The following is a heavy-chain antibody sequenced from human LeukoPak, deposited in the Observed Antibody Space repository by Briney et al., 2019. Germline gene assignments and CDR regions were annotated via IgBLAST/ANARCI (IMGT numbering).Heavy chain of an antibody. CDR1: GFTFSGYG. CDR2: IWYDGSNK. CDR3: ARYSGSYPYYFDY. V-gene: IGHV3-33*01. Sequence: GGSLRLSCAASGFTFSGYGMHWVRQAPGKGLEWVAVIWYDGSNKYYADSVKGRFTISRDNSKNTLYLQMNSLRAEDTAVYYCARYSGSYPYYFDYWGQGTLVTVSS. D-gene: IGHD1-26*01. J-gene: IGHJ4*02.